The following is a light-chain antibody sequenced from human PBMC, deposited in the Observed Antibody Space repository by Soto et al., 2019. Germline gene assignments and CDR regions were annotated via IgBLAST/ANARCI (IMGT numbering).Light chain of an antibody. Sequence: EIVMTQSPATLSVCPGERATLSCRASQSVSSNLAWYQQKPVQAPRLLIYGASTRATGIPARFSGSGSGTEFTLTISSLQSEDFAVYYCQQSNNWFTFGQGTKVEIK. CDR1: QSVSSN. CDR2: GAS. CDR3: QQSNNWFT. J-gene: IGKJ1*01. V-gene: IGKV3-15*01.